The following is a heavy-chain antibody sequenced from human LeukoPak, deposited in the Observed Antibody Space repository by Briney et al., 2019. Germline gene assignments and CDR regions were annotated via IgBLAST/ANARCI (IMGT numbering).Heavy chain of an antibody. Sequence: SETLSLTCTVSGGSISSSGYYWGWIRQSPGEGLEWIGNIYYSGSTYYNPSLKSRVTISVDTSKNQFSLKLSSVTAADTAVYYCARESLTWLQSRTSWFDPWGQGTLVTVSS. D-gene: IGHD5-24*01. J-gene: IGHJ5*02. V-gene: IGHV4-39*07. CDR3: ARESLTWLQSRTSWFDP. CDR1: GGSISSSGYY. CDR2: IYYSGST.